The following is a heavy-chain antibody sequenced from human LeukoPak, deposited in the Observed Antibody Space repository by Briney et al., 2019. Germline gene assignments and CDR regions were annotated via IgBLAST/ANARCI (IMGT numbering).Heavy chain of an antibody. CDR3: ARDQGG. CDR2: ISYDGSNK. D-gene: IGHD1-26*01. J-gene: IGHJ4*02. Sequence: PGRSLRLSCAASGFTFSSYAMHWVRQAPGKGLEWVAVISYDGSNKYYADSVKGRFTISGDNSKNTLYLHMNSLRAEDTAVYYCARDQGGWGQGTLVTVSS. CDR1: GFTFSSYA. V-gene: IGHV3-30-3*01.